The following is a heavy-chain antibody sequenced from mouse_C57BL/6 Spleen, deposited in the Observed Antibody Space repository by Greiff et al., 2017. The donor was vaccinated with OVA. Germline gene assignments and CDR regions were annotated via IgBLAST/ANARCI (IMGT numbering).Heavy chain of an antibody. CDR1: GFTFSDYY. CDR3: ARHSDYDGYFDV. J-gene: IGHJ1*03. Sequence: EVKVEVSGGGLVQPGGSLKLSCAASGFTFSDYYMYWVRQTPEKRLEWVAYISNGGGSTYYPDTVKGRFTISRDNAKNTLYLQMSRLKSEDTAMYYCARHSDYDGYFDVWGTGTTVTVSS. V-gene: IGHV5-12*01. CDR2: ISNGGGST. D-gene: IGHD2-4*01.